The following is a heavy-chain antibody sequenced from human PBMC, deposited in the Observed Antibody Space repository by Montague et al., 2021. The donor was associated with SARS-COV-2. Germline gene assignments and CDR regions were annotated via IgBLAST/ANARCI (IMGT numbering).Heavy chain of an antibody. CDR1: GFTFSDYY. Sequence: SLRLSWAASGFTFSDYYMSWIRQAPGKGLEWVSYISSSSSYTNYADSVKGRFTISRDNAKNSLYLQMNSLRAEDTAVYYCARGMRVYYYDSSGYYYYYGMDVWGQGTTVTVSS. V-gene: IGHV3-11*05. CDR2: ISSSSSYT. D-gene: IGHD3-22*01. CDR3: ARGMRVYYYDSSGYYYYYGMDV. J-gene: IGHJ6*02.